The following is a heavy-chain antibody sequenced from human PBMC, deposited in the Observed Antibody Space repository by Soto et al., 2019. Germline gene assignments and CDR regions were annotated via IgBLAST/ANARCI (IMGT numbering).Heavy chain of an antibody. V-gene: IGHV4-61*01. Sequence: LEILSLTCTVSGGSVSSGSCYWNWIRQPPGKGLKRIGYIYYTGATSYNPFLKSRVTISADTSKNQLSMKLTAVTAADTAVYYCARVDYAADYWGQGALVTVSS. CDR3: ARVDYAADY. D-gene: IGHD2-2*01. J-gene: IGHJ4*02. CDR2: IYYTGAT. CDR1: GGSVSSGSCY.